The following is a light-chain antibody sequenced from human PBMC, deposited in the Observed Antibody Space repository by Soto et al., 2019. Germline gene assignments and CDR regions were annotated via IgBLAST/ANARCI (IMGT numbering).Light chain of an antibody. V-gene: IGKV1-27*01. CDR3: QRYNSVPVT. Sequence: IQMTQPPSSLSASVGDRVTITCRASQDIGIYLAWYQQRPGTVPKLLIYSASTLQSGFPSRFSGSGSGTDFTLTISSLQPEDVATYYCQRYNSVPVTFGQGTRLEIK. CDR2: SAS. CDR1: QDIGIY. J-gene: IGKJ5*01.